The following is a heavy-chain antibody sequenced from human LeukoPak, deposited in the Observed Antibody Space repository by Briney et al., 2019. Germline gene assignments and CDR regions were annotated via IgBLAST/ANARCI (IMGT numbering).Heavy chain of an antibody. CDR3: ARGPGTSGLTYYFVS. J-gene: IGHJ4*02. CDR2: ISYTAYT. V-gene: IGHV4-59*01. Sequence: SETLSLTCTVSGGPISNDLWSGIRQPPGKGREWLGYISYTAYTRYNHSLESRVTISLDTYTNPFSLNLNSVTAAGAAVYYCARGPGTSGLTYYFVSWGQGTLVSVSS. CDR1: GGPISNDL. D-gene: IGHD1-26*01.